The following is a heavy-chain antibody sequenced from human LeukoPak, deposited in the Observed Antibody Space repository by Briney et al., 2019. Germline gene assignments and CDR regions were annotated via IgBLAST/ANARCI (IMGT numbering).Heavy chain of an antibody. J-gene: IGHJ3*02. V-gene: IGHV3-30*04. CDR1: GFTFSIYT. Sequence: PGGSLRLSCAASGFTFSIYTMHWVSQAPGKGLEWVAVTSYDGNNKKYADSVKGRFTISRDNSKNTLYLQMNSLRAEDTAVFYCARDSSTSIFSLNAFDIWGQGTMVTVSS. CDR3: ARDSSTSIFSLNAFDI. D-gene: IGHD2-2*01. CDR2: TSYDGNNK.